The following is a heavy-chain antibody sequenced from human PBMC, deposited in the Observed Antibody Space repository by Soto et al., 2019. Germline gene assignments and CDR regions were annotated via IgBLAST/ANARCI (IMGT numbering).Heavy chain of an antibody. CDR1: GFAFSSHA. Sequence: RRLSCAASGFAFSSHAMNWVRQAPGKGLEWVSGISGSGGRTYYADSVKGRFTISRYNSKNTLDLQMNSLRAEDTAVYYCAKGRYSYASSGPHYRRPGTLLPLST. J-gene: IGHJ4*02. CDR3: AKGRYSYASSGPHY. V-gene: IGHV3-23*01. D-gene: IGHD3-22*01. CDR2: ISGSGGRT.